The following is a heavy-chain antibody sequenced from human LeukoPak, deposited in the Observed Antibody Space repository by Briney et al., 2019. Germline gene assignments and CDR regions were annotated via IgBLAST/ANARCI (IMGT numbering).Heavy chain of an antibody. CDR2: ISGSGGST. D-gene: IGHD1-7*01. CDR3: AKDTERYNWSYFLFDY. CDR1: GFTFSSYA. V-gene: IGHV3-23*01. Sequence: PGGSLRLSCAASGFTFSSYAMSWVRQAPGKGLEWVSAISGSGGSTYYADSVKGRFTISRDNSKNTLYLQMNSLRAEDTAVYYCAKDTERYNWSYFLFDYWGQGTLVTVSS. J-gene: IGHJ4*02.